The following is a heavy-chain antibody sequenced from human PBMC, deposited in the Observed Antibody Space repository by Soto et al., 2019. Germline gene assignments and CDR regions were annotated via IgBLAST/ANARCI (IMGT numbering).Heavy chain of an antibody. CDR3: AKRRGVGGHFDY. Sequence: AGSLRLSCAASGFTFSSYAMGWVRQGPGKGLEWVAVVSIGGSTHYADSVRGRFTISRDNSKNTLSLQMNSLTAEDTAVYFCAKRRGVGGHFDYWGQGALVTVSS. J-gene: IGHJ4*02. CDR1: GFTFSSYA. V-gene: IGHV3-23*01. CDR2: VSIGGST. D-gene: IGHD2-8*02.